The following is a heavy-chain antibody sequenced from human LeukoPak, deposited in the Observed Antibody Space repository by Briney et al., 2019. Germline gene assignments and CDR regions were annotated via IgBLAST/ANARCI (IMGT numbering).Heavy chain of an antibody. J-gene: IGHJ6*03. CDR2: IYHSGST. CDR3: ARKGAAAGTSSGYYYMDV. V-gene: IGHV4-38-2*02. Sequence: SETLSLTCTVSGYSISSGYYWGWIRQPPGKGLEWIGSIYHSGSTYYNPSLKSRVTISVDTSKNQFSLKLSSVTAADTAVYYCARKGAAAGTSSGYYYMDVWGKGTTVTVSS. CDR1: GYSISSGYY. D-gene: IGHD6-13*01.